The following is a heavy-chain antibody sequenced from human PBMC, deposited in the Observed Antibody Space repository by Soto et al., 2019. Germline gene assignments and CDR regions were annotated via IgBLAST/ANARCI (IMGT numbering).Heavy chain of an antibody. CDR3: ATSLWFGTQPEI. V-gene: IGHV4-34*01. D-gene: IGHD3-10*01. Sequence: SETLSLTCAVYGGSFSNNYWTWFRQPPGKGLEWIGEISPSGTTKYIPSLKSRGTVSVDTSRKQFFLKVTSVSAADTAVYYCATSLWFGTQPEIWGPGTLVTVSS. CDR1: GGSFSNNY. J-gene: IGHJ4*02. CDR2: ISPSGTT.